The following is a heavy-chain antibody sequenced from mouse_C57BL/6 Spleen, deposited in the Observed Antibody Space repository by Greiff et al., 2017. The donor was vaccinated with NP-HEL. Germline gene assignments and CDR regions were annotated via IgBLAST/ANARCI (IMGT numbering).Heavy chain of an antibody. D-gene: IGHD2-3*01. CDR3: ARAGYYVDYFDY. CDR1: GYTFTDYY. Sequence: VQLKQSGPELVKPGASVKISCKASGYTFTDYYMNWVKQSHGKSLEWIGDINPNNGGTSYNQKFKGKATLTVDKSSSTAYMELRSLTSEDSAVYYCARAGYYVDYFDYWGQGTTLTVSS. V-gene: IGHV1-26*01. J-gene: IGHJ2*01. CDR2: INPNNGGT.